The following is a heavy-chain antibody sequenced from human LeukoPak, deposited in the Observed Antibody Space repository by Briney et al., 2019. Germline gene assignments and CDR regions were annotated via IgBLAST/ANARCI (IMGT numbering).Heavy chain of an antibody. CDR1: GGSFSGYY. J-gene: IGHJ4*02. D-gene: IGHD6-19*01. CDR3: ASYSSGKGFDY. Sequence: KPSETLSLTCAVYGGSFSGYYWSWIRQPPGKGLEWIGYIYYSGSTNYNPSLKSRVTISVDTSKNQFSLKLSSVTAADTAVYYCASYSSGKGFDYWGQGTLVTVSS. V-gene: IGHV4-59*01. CDR2: IYYSGST.